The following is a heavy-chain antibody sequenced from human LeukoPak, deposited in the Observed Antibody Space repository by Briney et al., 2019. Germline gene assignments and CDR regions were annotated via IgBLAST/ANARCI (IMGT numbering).Heavy chain of an antibody. V-gene: IGHV4-31*03. J-gene: IGHJ2*01. CDR2: INHSGST. CDR1: GGSISSGASD. Sequence: SQTLSLTCTVSGGSISSGASDWGWIRQHPKRGLEWVGYINHSGSTYYNPSLGSRVTMSGDTSKNQFSLKLSSVTAADSAVYYCARAARQGFTMIVVPFFYFDLWGRGTLVTVSS. D-gene: IGHD3-22*01. CDR3: ARAARQGFTMIVVPFFYFDL.